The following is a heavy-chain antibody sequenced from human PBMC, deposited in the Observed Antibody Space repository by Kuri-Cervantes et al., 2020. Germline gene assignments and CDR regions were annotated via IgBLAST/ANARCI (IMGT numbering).Heavy chain of an antibody. Sequence: ASVKVSCKASGYTFTSYDINWVRQATGQELEWMGWMNPNSGNTGYAQKFQGRVTMTRNTSISTAYMELSSLRSEDTAVYYCAIAYYYGSGSYSFDPWGQGTLVTVSS. D-gene: IGHD3-10*01. CDR1: GYTFTSYD. V-gene: IGHV1-8*01. CDR2: MNPNSGNT. CDR3: AIAYYYGSGSYSFDP. J-gene: IGHJ5*02.